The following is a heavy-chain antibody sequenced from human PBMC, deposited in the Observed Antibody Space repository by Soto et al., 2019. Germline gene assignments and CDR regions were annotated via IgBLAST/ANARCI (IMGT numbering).Heavy chain of an antibody. Sequence: EVQLLESGGGLVQPGGSLRLSCAASGFTFSSYAMSWVRQAPGKGLEWVSAISGGDDNTYYVNSVKGRFTISRDKSKNTLYLQMNSLRADDTAVYYCAKDRLLLFGELGYFDLWGRGTLVTVSS. CDR1: GFTFSSYA. CDR3: AKDRLLLFGELGYFDL. CDR2: ISGGDDNT. D-gene: IGHD3-10*01. V-gene: IGHV3-23*01. J-gene: IGHJ2*01.